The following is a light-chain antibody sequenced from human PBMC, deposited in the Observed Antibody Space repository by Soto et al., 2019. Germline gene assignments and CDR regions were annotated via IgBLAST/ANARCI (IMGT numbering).Light chain of an antibody. V-gene: IGLV1-44*01. CDR1: SSNIGTNA. J-gene: IGLJ1*01. Sequence: QSALTQPPSASGTPGQMVTISCSGGSSNIGTNAVNWYQQLPGTAPKLLIYNNNQRPSGVPDRFSGSKSGTSASRAISGLQSEDEADYYCAAWDDSLNGYVFGTGTKVTVL. CDR3: AAWDDSLNGYV. CDR2: NNN.